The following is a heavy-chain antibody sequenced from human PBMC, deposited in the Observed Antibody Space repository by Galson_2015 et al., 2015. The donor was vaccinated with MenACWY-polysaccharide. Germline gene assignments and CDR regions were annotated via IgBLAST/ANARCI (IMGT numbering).Heavy chain of an antibody. D-gene: IGHD3-16*01. Sequence: NYNPSLKSRVTISVDTSQNQSSLKLSSVAAADTAVYYCARVGNMIADAFDIWGQGTMVTVSS. CDR3: ARVGNMIADAFDI. V-gene: IGHV4-59*01. J-gene: IGHJ3*02.